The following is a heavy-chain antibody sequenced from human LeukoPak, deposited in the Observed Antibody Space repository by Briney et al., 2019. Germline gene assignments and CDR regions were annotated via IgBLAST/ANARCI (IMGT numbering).Heavy chain of an antibody. CDR3: ARNPPRYFN. V-gene: IGHV3-7*05. CDR1: GFTFSSYW. Sequence: PGGSLRLSCAASGFTFSSYWMIWVRQAPGKGLEWVANIQQDGNEKYYVDSVKGRFTISRDNAKNSLYLQMNSLRAEDTAVYYCARNPPRYFNWGQGTLVTVSS. J-gene: IGHJ4*02. CDR2: IQQDGNEK. D-gene: IGHD1-26*01.